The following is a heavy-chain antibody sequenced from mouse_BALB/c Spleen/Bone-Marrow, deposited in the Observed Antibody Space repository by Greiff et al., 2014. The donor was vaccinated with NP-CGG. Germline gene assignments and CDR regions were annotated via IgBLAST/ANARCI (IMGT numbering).Heavy chain of an antibody. CDR2: IDPANGNT. CDR3: ARYYYGSSYFDY. V-gene: IGHV14-3*02. CDR1: GFNIKDTY. Sequence: VQLKESGAELVKPGASVKLSCTASGFNIKDTYMHWVKQRPEQGLEWIGRIDPANGNTKYAPQFQGKATITADTSSNTAYLQLISLTSEYTAVDYCARYYYGSSYFDYWGQGTTLTVSA. J-gene: IGHJ2*01. D-gene: IGHD1-1*01.